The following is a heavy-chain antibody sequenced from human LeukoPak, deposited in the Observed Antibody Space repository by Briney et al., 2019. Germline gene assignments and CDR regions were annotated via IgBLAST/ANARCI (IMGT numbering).Heavy chain of an antibody. Sequence: GGSLRLSCAASGFTFSSYAMSWVRQAPGKGLEWVSAISGSGGSTYYADSVKGRFTISRDNSKNTLYLQMNSLRAEDTAVYYCARIRDRGSTVTNSLGYWGQGTLVTVSS. J-gene: IGHJ4*02. D-gene: IGHD4-17*01. CDR1: GFTFSSYA. CDR3: ARIRDRGSTVTNSLGY. V-gene: IGHV3-23*01. CDR2: ISGSGGST.